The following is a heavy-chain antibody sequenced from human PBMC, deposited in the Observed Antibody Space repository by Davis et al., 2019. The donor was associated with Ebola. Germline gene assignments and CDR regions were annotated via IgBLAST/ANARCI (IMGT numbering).Heavy chain of an antibody. V-gene: IGHV3-21*01. CDR3: ARGILTPNGYYLDY. J-gene: IGHJ4*02. CDR1: GFTFSSYT. CDR2: ITSDSDYT. Sequence: PGGSLRLSCAASGFTFSSYTMNWVRQSPGKGLEWVSSITSDSDYTYYADLMKGRFTISRDDAKNSLYLQMNSLRAEETALYYCARGILTPNGYYLDYWGQGTLVTVSS. D-gene: IGHD4-23*01.